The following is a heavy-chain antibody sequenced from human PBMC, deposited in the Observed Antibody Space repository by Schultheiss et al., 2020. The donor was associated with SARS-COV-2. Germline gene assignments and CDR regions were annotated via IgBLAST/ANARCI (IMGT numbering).Heavy chain of an antibody. Sequence: GESLKISCAASGFIVSSNEMNWVRQAPGKGLEWVAVISYDGDDPYYLDSVKGRFTISRDNSKNTLYLQMISLRVEDTAVYYCTTLDYWGQGTLVTVSS. CDR3: TTLDY. CDR1: GFIVSSNE. D-gene: IGHD1-14*01. V-gene: IGHV3-30*03. J-gene: IGHJ4*02. CDR2: ISYDGDDP.